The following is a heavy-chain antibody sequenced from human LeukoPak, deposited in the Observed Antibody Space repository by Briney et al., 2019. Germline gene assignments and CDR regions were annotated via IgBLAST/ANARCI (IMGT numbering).Heavy chain of an antibody. CDR2: ISGSGGST. CDR3: AVGSYLGRNFDY. D-gene: IGHD1-26*01. V-gene: IGHV3-23*01. J-gene: IGHJ4*02. Sequence: QSGGSLRLSCAASGFTFSSYAMSWVRQAPGKGLEWVSAISGSGGSTYYADSLKGRFTISRDNSKNTLYLQMNSLRAEDTAVYYSAVGSYLGRNFDYWGQGTLVTVSS. CDR1: GFTFSSYA.